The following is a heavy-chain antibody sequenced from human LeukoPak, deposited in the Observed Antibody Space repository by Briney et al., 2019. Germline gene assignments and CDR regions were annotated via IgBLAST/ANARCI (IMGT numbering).Heavy chain of an antibody. D-gene: IGHD7-27*01. CDR3: GRDPAWGAIDY. CDR2: INGDGRVT. CDR1: GFTFSNYW. Sequence: PGGSLRLSCAASGFTFSNYWMHWVRQAPGKGLVWVSRINGDGRVTSSADSVKGRFTISRDNAKNTLYLQMNSLRAEDTAVYYCGRDPAWGAIDYWGQGTLVTVSS. J-gene: IGHJ4*02. V-gene: IGHV3-74*01.